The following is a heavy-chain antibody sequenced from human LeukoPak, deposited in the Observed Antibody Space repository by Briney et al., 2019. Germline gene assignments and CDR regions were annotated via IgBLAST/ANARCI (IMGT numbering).Heavy chain of an antibody. Sequence: ASVKVSCKASGYTSTSYDINWVRQATGQGLEWMGWMNPNSGNTGYAQKFQGRVTITRNTYISTAYMELSSLRSEDTAVYYCAAALAASPFDYWGQGTLVTVSS. J-gene: IGHJ4*02. V-gene: IGHV1-8*03. CDR3: AAALAASPFDY. D-gene: IGHD6-13*01. CDR1: GYTSTSYD. CDR2: MNPNSGNT.